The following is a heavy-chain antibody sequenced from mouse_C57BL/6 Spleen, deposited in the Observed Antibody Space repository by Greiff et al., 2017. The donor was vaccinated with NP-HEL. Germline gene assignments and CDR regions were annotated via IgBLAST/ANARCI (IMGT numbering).Heavy chain of an antibody. J-gene: IGHJ3*01. CDR1: GYAFSSYW. CDR2: IYPGDGDT. D-gene: IGHD2-1*01. Sequence: QVHVKQSGAELVKPGASVKISCKASGYAFSSYWMNWVKQRPGKGLEWIGQIYPGDGDTTYNGKFKGKATLTADKSSSTAYMQLSSLTSEDSAVYFCAREGNYGNYAWFAYWGQGTLVTVSA. CDR3: AREGNYGNYAWFAY. V-gene: IGHV1-80*01.